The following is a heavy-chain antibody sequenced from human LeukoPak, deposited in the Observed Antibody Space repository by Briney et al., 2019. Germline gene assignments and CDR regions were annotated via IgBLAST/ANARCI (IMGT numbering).Heavy chain of an antibody. CDR2: IYYSGST. CDR3: ARASWNWWFHP. J-gene: IGHJ5*02. D-gene: IGHD1-7*01. Sequence: SQTLSLTCTVSGGSISSGDYYWRWIGQPPGKGLEWIGYIYYSGSTYYNPSLKSRVTISVDTSKNQFSLKLSSVTAADTAVYYCARASWNWWFHPWGQGTLVTVSS. CDR1: GGSISSGDYY. V-gene: IGHV4-30-4*08.